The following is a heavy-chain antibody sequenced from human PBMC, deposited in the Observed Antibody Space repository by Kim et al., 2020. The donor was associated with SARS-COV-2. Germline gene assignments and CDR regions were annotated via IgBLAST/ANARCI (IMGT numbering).Heavy chain of an antibody. J-gene: IGHJ6*03. V-gene: IGHV1-18*01. Sequence: ASVKVSCKASGYTFTSYGISWVRQAPGQGLEWMGWISAYNGNTNYAQKLQGRVTMTTDTSTSTAYMELRSLRSDDTAVYYCAREGKVSSWYGRDYYYMDVWGKGTTVTVSS. CDR3: AREGKVSSWYGRDYYYMDV. D-gene: IGHD6-13*01. CDR1: GYTFTSYG. CDR2: ISAYNGNT.